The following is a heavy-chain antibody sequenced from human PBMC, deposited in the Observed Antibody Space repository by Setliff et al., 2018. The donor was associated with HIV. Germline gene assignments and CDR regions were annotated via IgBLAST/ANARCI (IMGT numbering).Heavy chain of an antibody. V-gene: IGHV4-59*12. CDR2: IYFTGSS. J-gene: IGHJ3*02. CDR1: GGSISTYY. Sequence: PSETLSLTCTVPGGSISTYYWSWIRQPPGKGLEWIGSIYFTGSSDNNPSLKSRVTLSVDTSKNQMSLELTSVTAADTAVYYCARDPKVEWDILGAFDIWGQGTMVTVSS. D-gene: IGHD3-16*01. CDR3: ARDPKVEWDILGAFDI.